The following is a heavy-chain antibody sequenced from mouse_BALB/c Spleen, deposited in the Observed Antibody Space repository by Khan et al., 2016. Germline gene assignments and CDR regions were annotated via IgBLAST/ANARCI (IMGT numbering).Heavy chain of an antibody. V-gene: IGHV3-2*02. CDR3: GRSNYGQDV. CDR1: GYSITSDYA. Sequence: EVQLQESGPGLVKPSQSLSLTCTVTGYSITSDYAWNWIRQFPGNKLEWMGYISYSGSTSYNPSLKSRISITRDTSKNQFFLQLNSVTTEDTATYYCGRSNYGQDVWGAGTTVTVSA. D-gene: IGHD1-2*01. J-gene: IGHJ1*01. CDR2: ISYSGST.